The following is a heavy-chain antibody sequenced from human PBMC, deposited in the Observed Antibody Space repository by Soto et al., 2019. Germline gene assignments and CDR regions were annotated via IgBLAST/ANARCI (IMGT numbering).Heavy chain of an antibody. V-gene: IGHV1-3*01. CDR3: AREDPGFDP. J-gene: IGHJ5*02. Sequence: QVHLVQSGAEVRKPGASVKVSCRASGYTFIRYAIHWVRQAPGEGLEWVGWVTAGSGDTNYAKKFQGRVTITRDISASTAYMELSRLTSEDTAIYYCAREDPGFDPWGQGTLVTVSS. CDR1: GYTFIRYA. CDR2: VTAGSGDT.